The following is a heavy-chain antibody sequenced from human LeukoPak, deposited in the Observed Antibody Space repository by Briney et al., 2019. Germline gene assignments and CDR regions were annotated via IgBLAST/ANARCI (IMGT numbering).Heavy chain of an antibody. CDR1: GGSISSYY. V-gene: IGHV4-59*01. D-gene: IGHD3-10*01. CDR3: ARVVYYGSTPFDI. Sequence: PSETLSLTCTVSGGSISSYYWSWIRQPPGKGLEWIGYIYYSGSTNYNPSLKSRVTISVDTSKNQFSLKLSSVTAADTAVYYCARVVYYGSTPFDIWGQGTMVAVSS. J-gene: IGHJ3*02. CDR2: IYYSGST.